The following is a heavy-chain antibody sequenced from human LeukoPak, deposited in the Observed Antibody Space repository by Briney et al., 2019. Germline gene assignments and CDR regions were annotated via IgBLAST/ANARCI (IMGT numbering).Heavy chain of an antibody. J-gene: IGHJ6*02. Sequence: PGGSLRFSCAASGFTFSSYSMNWVRQAPGKGLEWVSSISSSSSYIYYADSVKGRFTISRDNAKNSLYLQMNRPRAEDTAVYYCARDRSNGMDVWGQGTTVTVSS. V-gene: IGHV3-21*01. CDR3: ARDRSNGMDV. CDR1: GFTFSSYS. CDR2: ISSSSSYI.